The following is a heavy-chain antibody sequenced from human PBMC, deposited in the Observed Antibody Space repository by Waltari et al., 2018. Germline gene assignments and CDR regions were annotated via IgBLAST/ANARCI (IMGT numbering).Heavy chain of an antibody. CDR1: GGSISSYY. J-gene: IGHJ4*02. Sequence: QVQLQESGPGLVKPSETLSLTCTVSGGSISSYYWSWIRQPPGKGLEWIGYTYYSGSTNTNPALKSRVTISIDTSKNQFSLKLSSVTAADTAVYYCASSYSSGWFPSYFDYWGQGTLVTVSS. D-gene: IGHD6-19*01. CDR3: ASSYSSGWFPSYFDY. V-gene: IGHV4-59*01. CDR2: TYYSGST.